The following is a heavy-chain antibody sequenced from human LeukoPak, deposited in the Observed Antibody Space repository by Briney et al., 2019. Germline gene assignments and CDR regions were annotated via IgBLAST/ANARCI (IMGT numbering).Heavy chain of an antibody. V-gene: IGHV3-7*01. Sequence: GGSLRLSCAASGFTFSRYWMTWVRQAPGKGLEWVANIKQDGSEKYYVDSVKGRFTVSRDNAKNSLYLQMNSLRAEDTAVYYCAREKEGYCSRTSCYLDYYYYYMDVWGKGTTVTISS. CDR2: IKQDGSEK. D-gene: IGHD2-2*01. J-gene: IGHJ6*03. CDR3: AREKEGYCSRTSCYLDYYYYYMDV. CDR1: GFTFSRYW.